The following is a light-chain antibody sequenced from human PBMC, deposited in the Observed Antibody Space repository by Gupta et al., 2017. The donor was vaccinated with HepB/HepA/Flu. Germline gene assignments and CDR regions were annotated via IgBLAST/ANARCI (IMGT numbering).Light chain of an antibody. J-gene: IGKJ1*01. V-gene: IGKV3-20*01. Sequence: EIVLTQSPGTLSLSPGERATLSCRAIQPVGNIYVAWYQQKPGQAPRLLIYGASSRAAGIPDRFSGSGSGTDFSLTINRLEPEDFAVYYCQQWANSGWTFGQGTKVEIK. CDR3: QQWANSGWT. CDR1: QPVGNIY. CDR2: GAS.